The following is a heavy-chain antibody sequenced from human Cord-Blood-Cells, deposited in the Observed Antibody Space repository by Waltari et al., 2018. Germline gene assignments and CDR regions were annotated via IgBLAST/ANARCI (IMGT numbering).Heavy chain of an antibody. Sequence: QVQLVQSGAEVKKPGASVKVSCKASGYTFTGYYMHWVRQAPGQGLEWMGWINPNRGGTNYAQKFQGWVTMTRETSISTAYMELSRLRSDDTAVYYCARRGSDAFDIWGQGTMVTVSS. CDR1: GYTFTGYY. J-gene: IGHJ3*02. CDR3: ARRGSDAFDI. V-gene: IGHV1-2*04. D-gene: IGHD3-10*01. CDR2: INPNRGGT.